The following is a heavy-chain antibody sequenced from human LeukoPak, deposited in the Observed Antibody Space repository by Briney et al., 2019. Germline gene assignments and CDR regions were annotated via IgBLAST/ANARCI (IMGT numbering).Heavy chain of an antibody. CDR3: AKERLYCSGGSCSRIYYYGMDV. D-gene: IGHD2-15*01. CDR2: ISYDGSNK. J-gene: IGHJ6*02. V-gene: IGHV3-30*18. CDR1: GFTFSSYG. Sequence: PGRSLRLSCAASGFTFSSYGMHWVRQAPGKGLEWVAVISYDGSNKYYADSVKGRFTISRDNSKNTLYLQMNSLRAEDTAVYYCAKERLYCSGGSCSRIYYYGMDVWGQGTTVTVSS.